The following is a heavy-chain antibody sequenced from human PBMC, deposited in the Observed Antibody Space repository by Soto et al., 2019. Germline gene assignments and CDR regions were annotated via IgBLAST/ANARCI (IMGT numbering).Heavy chain of an antibody. CDR1: GGSISSGDYY. CDR3: ARETDGGGYGYGSHFDY. J-gene: IGHJ4*02. CDR2: IYYSGST. V-gene: IGHV4-30-4*01. Sequence: SETLSLTCTVSGGSISSGDYYWSWIRQPPGKGLERLGYIYYSGSTYYNPSLKSRVTISVDTSTNQFSQKLSSVTAADTAVYYCARETDGGGYGYGSHFDYWGQGTLVTVSS. D-gene: IGHD5-18*01.